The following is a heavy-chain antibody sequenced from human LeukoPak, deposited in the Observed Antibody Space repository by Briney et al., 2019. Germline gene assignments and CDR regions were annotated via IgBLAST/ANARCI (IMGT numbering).Heavy chain of an antibody. V-gene: IGHV3-30*02. Sequence: GGSLRLSCAASRFTFSSYGMHWVRQAPGKGLEWVAFIWYDGSNKYYADSVKGRFTISRDNSKNTLYLQMNSLRAEDTAVYYCAKDGSSWYWYFDLWGRGTLVTVSS. CDR2: IWYDGSNK. CDR3: AKDGSSWYWYFDL. D-gene: IGHD6-13*01. CDR1: RFTFSSYG. J-gene: IGHJ2*01.